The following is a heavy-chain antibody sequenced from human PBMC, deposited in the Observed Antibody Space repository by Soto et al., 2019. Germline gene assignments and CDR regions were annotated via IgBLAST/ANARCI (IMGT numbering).Heavy chain of an antibody. CDR2: ISGSGGST. Sequence: EVQLLESGGGLVQPGGSLRLSCAASGFTFSSYAMSWVRQAPGKGLEWVSAISGSGGSTYYADSVKGRLTISRDNSKNTLYLQMNSLRAEDTAVYYCAKDPYSSSSDFPYYFDYWGQGTLVTVSS. V-gene: IGHV3-23*01. CDR3: AKDPYSSSSDFPYYFDY. CDR1: GFTFSSYA. J-gene: IGHJ4*02. D-gene: IGHD6-6*01.